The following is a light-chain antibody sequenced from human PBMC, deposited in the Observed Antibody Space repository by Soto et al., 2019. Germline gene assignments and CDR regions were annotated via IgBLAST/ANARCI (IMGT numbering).Light chain of an antibody. J-gene: IGKJ3*01. CDR1: QGIRSW. Sequence: DIQMTQSPSSVSASVGDSVTITCRASQGIRSWLAWYQQKPGKAPKVLIHGATSLQSGVPSRFSGSGSGTEFTLTISSLQPEDFATYFCQQSNSFPFTFGPGTKVDIK. V-gene: IGKV1-12*01. CDR3: QQSNSFPFT. CDR2: GAT.